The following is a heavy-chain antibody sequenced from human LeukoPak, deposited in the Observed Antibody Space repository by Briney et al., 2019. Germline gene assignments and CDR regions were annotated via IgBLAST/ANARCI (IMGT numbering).Heavy chain of an antibody. J-gene: IGHJ4*02. CDR1: GYTFTGYY. D-gene: IGHD2-21*02. Sequence: ASVKVSCKASGYTFTGYYMHWVRQAPGQGLEWMGWINPNSGGTNYAQKFQGRVTMTRDTSISTAYMELSRLGSDDTAVYYCAREDCGGDCYKHFDHWGQGTLVTVSS. CDR3: AREDCGGDCYKHFDH. CDR2: INPNSGGT. V-gene: IGHV1-2*02.